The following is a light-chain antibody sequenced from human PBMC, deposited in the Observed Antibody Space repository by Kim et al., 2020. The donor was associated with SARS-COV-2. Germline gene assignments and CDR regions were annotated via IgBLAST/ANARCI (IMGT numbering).Light chain of an antibody. J-gene: IGLJ2*01. V-gene: IGLV3-1*01. CDR1: KLGDKY. CDR3: QAWDSSVV. CDR2: QDS. Sequence: SYELTQPPSVSVSPGQTASITCSGDKLGDKYACWYQQKPGQSPVLVIYQDSKRPSGIPERFPGSNSGNTATLTISGTQAMDEADYYCQAWDSSVVFGGGT.